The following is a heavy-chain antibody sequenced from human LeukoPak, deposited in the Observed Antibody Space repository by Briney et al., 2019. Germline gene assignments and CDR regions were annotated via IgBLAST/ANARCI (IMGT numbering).Heavy chain of an antibody. V-gene: IGHV1-18*01. J-gene: IGHJ6*02. CDR2: ISGHNGNT. CDR3: ARDPKYTAMDDYYYYGMDV. Sequence: ASVKVSCKTSGYTFSSYLISWVRQVPGQGLEWMGWISGHNGNTDLAQKFKDRVTLTTDTSTSTAYMELRSLRSDDTAVYYCARDPKYTAMDDYYYYGMDVWGQGTTVTVSS. CDR1: GYTFSSYL. D-gene: IGHD5-18*01.